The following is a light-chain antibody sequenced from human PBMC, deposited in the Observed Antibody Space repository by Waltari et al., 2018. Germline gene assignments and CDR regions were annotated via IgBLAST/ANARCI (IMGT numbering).Light chain of an antibody. V-gene: IGKV3-20*01. J-gene: IGKJ1*01. CDR1: QSVSSSY. CDR3: QQYGTSPTT. CDR2: GAS. Sequence: ELVLTQSPGTLSLSPGESVTLSCRASQSVSSSYLAWYQQQPGQAPLLLIYGASTRATGIPDRFSGSGSGTDFSLTISRLEPEDFAVYYCQQYGTSPTTFGQGTKVEIK.